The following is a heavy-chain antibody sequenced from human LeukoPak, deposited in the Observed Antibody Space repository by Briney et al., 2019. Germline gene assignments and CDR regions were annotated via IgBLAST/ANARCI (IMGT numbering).Heavy chain of an antibody. J-gene: IGHJ6*04. Sequence: GGSLRLSCAASGFTFSSYSMNWVRQAPGKGLEWISYISSSGSTIYHADSVKGRFTISRDNAKNSLYLQMNSLRAEDTAVYYCAELGITMIGGVWGKGTTVTISS. CDR1: GFTFSSYS. CDR3: AELGITMIGGV. D-gene: IGHD3-10*02. V-gene: IGHV3-48*04. CDR2: ISSSGSTI.